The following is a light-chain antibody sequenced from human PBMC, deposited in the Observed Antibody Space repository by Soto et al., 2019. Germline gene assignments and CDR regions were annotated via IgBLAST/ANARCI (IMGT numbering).Light chain of an antibody. V-gene: IGKV3-15*01. J-gene: IGKJ1*01. CDR2: GAS. CDR3: QQYHNLPRT. Sequence: EIVISQSRATLSVSPGERATLSFRASKRVSSNLARYQQKPAPAPRLLIHGASTRDTGIPARFSGSGSGTAFTLTISSLQSEDFAVYYCQQYHNLPRTFGQGKMVDI. CDR1: KRVSSN.